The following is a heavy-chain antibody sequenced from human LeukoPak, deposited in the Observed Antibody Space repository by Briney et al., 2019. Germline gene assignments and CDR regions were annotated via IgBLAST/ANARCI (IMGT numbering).Heavy chain of an antibody. CDR1: GFIVSHNY. J-gene: IGHJ6*02. D-gene: IGHD2-15*01. CDR2: LYSGGGT. V-gene: IGHV3-53*01. Sequence: GGSLRLSCAASGFIVSHNYMIWVRRAPGKGLEWVSILYSGGGTYYADSVKGRFTVSRDSSKNTLFLQMNSLGAEDTAMYYCARERYCSGGNCFVTYYYGMDVWGQGTTVTVSS. CDR3: ARERYCSGGNCFVTYYYGMDV.